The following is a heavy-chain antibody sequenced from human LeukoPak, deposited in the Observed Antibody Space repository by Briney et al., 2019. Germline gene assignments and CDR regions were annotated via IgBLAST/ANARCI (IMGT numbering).Heavy chain of an antibody. V-gene: IGHV4-59*01. CDR2: IYYSGST. CDR3: ARLTPQWLAVDY. Sequence: SETLSLTCTVSGGSISSYYWSWIRQPPGKGLEWIGYIYYSGSTNYNPSLESRVTISVDTSKNQFSLKLSSVTAADTAVYYCARLTPQWLAVDYWGQGTLVTVSS. D-gene: IGHD6-19*01. CDR1: GGSISSYY. J-gene: IGHJ4*02.